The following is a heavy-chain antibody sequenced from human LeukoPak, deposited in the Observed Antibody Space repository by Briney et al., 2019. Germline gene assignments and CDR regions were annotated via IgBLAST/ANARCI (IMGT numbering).Heavy chain of an antibody. CDR2: IKQDGSEK. CDR1: GFTFSSYW. D-gene: IGHD6-6*01. CDR3: ARGQLVSIHHWFDP. Sequence: GGSLRLSCAASGFTFSSYWMSWVRQAPGKGLEWVANIKQDGSEKYYVDSMKGRFTISRDNAKNSLYLQMNSLRAEDTAVYYCARGQLVSIHHWFDPWGQGTLVTVSS. J-gene: IGHJ5*02. V-gene: IGHV3-7*01.